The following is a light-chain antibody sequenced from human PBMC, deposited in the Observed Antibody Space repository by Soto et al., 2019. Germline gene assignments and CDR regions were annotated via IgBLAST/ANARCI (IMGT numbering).Light chain of an antibody. V-gene: IGKV1-39*01. CDR2: RAS. CDR1: QNIDRY. Sequence: DIQMTQSPSSLSASVRDIVTITCRASQNIDRYLHWYQHKPGQAPTLLIFRASVLQRGVPTRFTGSGSGTHYTLVIDSLQPEDFATYFCQQTYSTPLTFGGGTRVEI. J-gene: IGKJ4*01. CDR3: QQTYSTPLT.